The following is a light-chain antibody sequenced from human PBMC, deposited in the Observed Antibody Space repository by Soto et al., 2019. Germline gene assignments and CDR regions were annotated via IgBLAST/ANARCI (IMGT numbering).Light chain of an antibody. CDR3: QSYDCSGPSYV. Sequence: QSVLTQPPSVSGAPGQRVTISCTGSSSNIGAGYDVHWYQQLPGTAPKLLIYGNSNRPSGVPDRFSGSKSGTSASLAITGLQAEADADYYCQSYDCSGPSYVFGTGTKVTVL. J-gene: IGLJ1*01. CDR1: SSNIGAGYD. CDR2: GNS. V-gene: IGLV1-40*01.